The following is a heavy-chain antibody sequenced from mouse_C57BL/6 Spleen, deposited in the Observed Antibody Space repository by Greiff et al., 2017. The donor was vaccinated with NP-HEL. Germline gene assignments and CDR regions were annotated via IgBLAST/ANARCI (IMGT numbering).Heavy chain of an antibody. D-gene: IGHD1-1*01. CDR2: ISDGGSYT. Sequence: EVQLVESGGGLVKPGGSLKLSCAASGFTFSSYAMSWVRQTPEKRLEWVATISDGGSYTYYPDNVKGRFTISRDNAKNNLYLQMSHLKSEDTAMYYCARDVNDYYGSSYVGYAMDYWGQGTSVTVSS. CDR1: GFTFSSYA. J-gene: IGHJ4*01. CDR3: ARDVNDYYGSSYVGYAMDY. V-gene: IGHV5-4*01.